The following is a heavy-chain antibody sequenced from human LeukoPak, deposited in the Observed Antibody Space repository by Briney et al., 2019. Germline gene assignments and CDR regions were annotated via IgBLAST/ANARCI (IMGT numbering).Heavy chain of an antibody. CDR2: INHRGST. D-gene: IGHD2-21*02. Sequence: PSDTLSLTCAVYGGSFSGYYWRWIRQPPGKGLEWIGEINHRGSTNYNPSLKSRVTISVDTSKNQFSLKLSSVTAADTAVYYCARDLGEMVVTGAFDIWGQGTMVTVSS. V-gene: IGHV4-34*01. CDR1: GGSFSGYY. CDR3: ARDLGEMVVTGAFDI. J-gene: IGHJ3*02.